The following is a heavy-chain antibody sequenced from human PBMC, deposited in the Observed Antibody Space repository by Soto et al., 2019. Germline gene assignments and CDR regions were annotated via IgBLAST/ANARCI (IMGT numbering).Heavy chain of an antibody. CDR3: ARDFPYSYGISFDY. D-gene: IGHD5-18*01. J-gene: IGHJ4*02. V-gene: IGHV6-1*01. CDR2: TYFRSKWYN. Sequence: SQTLSLTCAISGDSVSSNTASWNWIRQSPSRGLEWLGRTYFRSKWYNDYAVSVKSRIIINPDTSNNQFSLQLNSVTPEDTAVYFCARDFPYSYGISFDYWGQGTLVTVSS. CDR1: GDSVSSNTAS.